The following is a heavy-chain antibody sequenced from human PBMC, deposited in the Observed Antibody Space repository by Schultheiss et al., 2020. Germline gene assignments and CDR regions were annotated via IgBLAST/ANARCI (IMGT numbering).Heavy chain of an antibody. V-gene: IGHV4-59*12. CDR3: ARVDCGGDCYAYYYYGMDV. CDR1: GGSISSYY. J-gene: IGHJ6*02. D-gene: IGHD2-21*02. CDR2: IYYSGST. Sequence: SETLSLTCTVSGGSISSYYWSWIRQPPGKGLEWIGYIYYSGSTNYNPSLKSRVTMSVDTSKNQFSLKLISVTAADTAVYYCARVDCGGDCYAYYYYGMDVWGQGTTVTVSS.